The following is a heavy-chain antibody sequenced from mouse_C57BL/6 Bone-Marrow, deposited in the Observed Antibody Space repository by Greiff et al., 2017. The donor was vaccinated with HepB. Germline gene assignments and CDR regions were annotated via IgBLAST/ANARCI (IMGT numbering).Heavy chain of an antibody. D-gene: IGHD2-2*01. Sequence: EVQLQQSGPELVKPGASVKISCKASGYTFTDYYMNWVKQSHGKSLEWIGDINPNNGGTSYNQKFKGKATLTVDKSSSTAYMELRSLTSEDSAVYYCARSPLWLRRDAMDYWGQGTSVTVSS. V-gene: IGHV1-26*01. J-gene: IGHJ4*01. CDR3: ARSPLWLRRDAMDY. CDR1: GYTFTDYY. CDR2: INPNNGGT.